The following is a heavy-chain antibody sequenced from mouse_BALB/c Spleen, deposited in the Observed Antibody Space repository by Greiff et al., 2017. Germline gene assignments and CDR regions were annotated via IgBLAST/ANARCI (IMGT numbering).Heavy chain of an antibody. CDR3: ARVQYYYGSSYGYAMDY. CDR1: GYSITSGYY. D-gene: IGHD1-1*01. J-gene: IGHJ4*01. Sequence: ESGPGLVKPSQSLSLTCSVTGYSITSGYYWNWIRQFPGNKLEWMGYISYDGSNNYNPSLKNRISITRDTSKNQFFLKLNSVTTEDTATYYCARVQYYYGSSYGYAMDYWGQGTSVTVSS. V-gene: IGHV3-6*02. CDR2: ISYDGSN.